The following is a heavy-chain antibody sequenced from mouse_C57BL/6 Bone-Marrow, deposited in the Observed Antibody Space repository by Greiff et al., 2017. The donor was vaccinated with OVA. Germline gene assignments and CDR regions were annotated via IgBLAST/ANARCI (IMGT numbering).Heavy chain of an antibody. V-gene: IGHV3-6*01. D-gene: IGHD2-3*01. CDR1: GYSITSGYY. Sequence: EVKVEESGPGLVKPSQSLSLTCSVPGYSITSGYYWNWIRQFPGNKLEWMGYISYDGSNNYNPSLKNRISITRDTSKNQFFLKLNSVTTEDTATYYCARGGWLLGPLDYWGQGTTLTVSS. CDR3: ARGGWLLGPLDY. CDR2: ISYDGSN. J-gene: IGHJ2*01.